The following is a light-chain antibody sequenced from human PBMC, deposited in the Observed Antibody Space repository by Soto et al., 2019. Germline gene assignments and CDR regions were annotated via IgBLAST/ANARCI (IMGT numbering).Light chain of an antibody. Sequence: DIPMTQSPSSLSASVGDRVTITCQASQDISNYLNWYQQKPGKAPKLLIYDASNLETGVPSRFSGRGSGTDFTFTISSLQPEDIATYYCQQYDNLRYTFGQGTKLEIK. CDR3: QQYDNLRYT. J-gene: IGKJ2*01. V-gene: IGKV1-33*01. CDR2: DAS. CDR1: QDISNY.